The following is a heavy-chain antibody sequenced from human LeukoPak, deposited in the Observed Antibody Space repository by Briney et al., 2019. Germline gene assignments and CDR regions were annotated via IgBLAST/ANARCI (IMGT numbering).Heavy chain of an antibody. J-gene: IGHJ4*02. D-gene: IGHD3-10*01. Sequence: GGSLRLSCAASGFTFSSYAMSWVRQAPGKGLEWVSAISGSGGSTYYADSVKGRSTISRDNSKNTLYLQMNSLRAEDTAVYYCAKDSSSTWFGGDSKWGQGTLVTVSS. V-gene: IGHV3-23*01. CDR1: GFTFSSYA. CDR3: AKDSSSTWFGGDSK. CDR2: ISGSGGST.